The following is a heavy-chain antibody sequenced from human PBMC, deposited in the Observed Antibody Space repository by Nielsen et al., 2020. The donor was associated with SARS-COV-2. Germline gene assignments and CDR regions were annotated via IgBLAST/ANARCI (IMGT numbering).Heavy chain of an antibody. Sequence: GESLKISCAASGFTFSSYAMHWVRQAPGKGLEWVAVISYDGSNKYYADSVKGRFTISRDNAKNSLYLQMNSLRAEDTALYYCAKIDAVAGSFDYWGQGTLVTVSS. D-gene: IGHD6-19*01. V-gene: IGHV3-30-3*01. CDR1: GFTFSSYA. CDR3: AKIDAVAGSFDY. J-gene: IGHJ4*02. CDR2: ISYDGSNK.